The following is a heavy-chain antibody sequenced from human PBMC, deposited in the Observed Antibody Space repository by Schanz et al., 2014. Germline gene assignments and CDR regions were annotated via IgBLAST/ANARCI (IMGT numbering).Heavy chain of an antibody. J-gene: IGHJ4*02. Sequence: QLHLQESGPGLAKPSETLSLICSVSGGSISTSSRYWGWIRQSPGKGLEWIGEINQSGRASYNPSLKSRGTISVDTSNNQFSLKVTSVTAADTALYFCARGYDFWSGLRGGDYWGQGTLVTVSS. CDR3: ARGYDFWSGLRGGDY. CDR1: GGSISTSSRY. V-gene: IGHV4-39*07. CDR2: INQSGRA. D-gene: IGHD3-3*01.